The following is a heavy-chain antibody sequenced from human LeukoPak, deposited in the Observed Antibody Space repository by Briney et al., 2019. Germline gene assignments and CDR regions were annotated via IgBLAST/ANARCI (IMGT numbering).Heavy chain of an antibody. CDR1: GFTFSGYA. CDR2: ISGSGGST. V-gene: IGHV3-23*01. D-gene: IGHD2-2*01. Sequence: GGSLRLSCAASGFTFSGYAMSWVRQAPGKGLEWVSAISGSGGSTYYADSVKGRFTISRDNSKNTLYLQMNSLRAEDTAVYYCAKGPLGYCSSTSCQNRGGYYYGMDVWGQGTTVTVSS. J-gene: IGHJ6*02. CDR3: AKGPLGYCSSTSCQNRGGYYYGMDV.